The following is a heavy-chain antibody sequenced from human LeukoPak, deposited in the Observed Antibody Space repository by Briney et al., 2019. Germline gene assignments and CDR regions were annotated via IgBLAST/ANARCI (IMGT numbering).Heavy chain of an antibody. CDR1: GGSISSYY. Sequence: PSETLSLTCTVSGGSISSYYWSWLRQPPGKGLEWIGYIYYSGSTNYNPSLKSRVTISVDTSKNQFSLKLSSVTAADTAVYYCARGYSYGYGYFDYWGQGTLVTVSS. J-gene: IGHJ4*02. V-gene: IGHV4-59*01. CDR2: IYYSGST. D-gene: IGHD5-18*01. CDR3: ARGYSYGYGYFDY.